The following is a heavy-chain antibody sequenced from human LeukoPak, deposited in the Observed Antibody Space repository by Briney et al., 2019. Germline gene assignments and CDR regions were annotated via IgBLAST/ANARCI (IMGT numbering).Heavy chain of an antibody. CDR2: INHSGST. V-gene: IGHV4-34*01. CDR1: GGSFSGYY. D-gene: IGHD6-19*01. Sequence: SETLSLTCAVYGGSFSGYYWSWIRQPPGKGLEWIGEINHSGSTNYNPSLKSRVTISVDTSKNQFSLKLSSVTAADTAVYYCARGPSAVAGTPRTGFDYWGQGTLVTVSS. J-gene: IGHJ4*02. CDR3: ARGPSAVAGTPRTGFDY.